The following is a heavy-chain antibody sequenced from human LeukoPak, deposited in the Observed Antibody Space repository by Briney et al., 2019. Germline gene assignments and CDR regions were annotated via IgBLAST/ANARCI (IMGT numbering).Heavy chain of an antibody. CDR1: GFTFSSYE. D-gene: IGHD2-21*02. V-gene: IGHV3-48*03. J-gene: IGHJ5*02. CDR3: ARDRALLFKSTWFDP. Sequence: GGSLRLSCAASGFTFSSYEMNWVRQAPGKGLEWVSYISRSGSTIYYADSVKGRFTISRDNAKKSLYLQMNSLRADDTAVYYCARDRALLFKSTWFDPWGQGTLVTVSS. CDR2: ISRSGSTI.